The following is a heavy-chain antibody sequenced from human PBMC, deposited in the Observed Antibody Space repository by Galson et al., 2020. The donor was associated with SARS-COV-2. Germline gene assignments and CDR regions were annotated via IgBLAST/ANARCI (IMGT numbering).Heavy chain of an antibody. Sequence: GGSLRLSCAASGFTFSSYWMSWVRQAPGQGLEWVANIKQAGSEKYYVDSVKGRFTISRDNAKNSLYLQMNSLRAEDTAVYYCARDRVARILLTAEVYYYYGMDVWGQGTTVTVAS. CDR3: ARDRVARILLTAEVYYYYGMDV. D-gene: IGHD2-15*01. J-gene: IGHJ6*02. CDR2: IKQAGSEK. CDR1: GFTFSSYW. V-gene: IGHV3-7*01.